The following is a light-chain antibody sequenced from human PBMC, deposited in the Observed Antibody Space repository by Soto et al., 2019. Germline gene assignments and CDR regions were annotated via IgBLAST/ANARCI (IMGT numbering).Light chain of an antibody. V-gene: IGKV3-15*01. Sequence: EIVMTQSPATLSVSPGERATLSCRASQSVSSNLAWYQQKPGQAPRLLIYGASTRATGIPARXXGSGSGTXXXXXXXXXXXEXFAVYYCQQYNNWPPWTFGQGTKVEIK. CDR2: GAS. J-gene: IGKJ1*01. CDR1: QSVSSN. CDR3: QQYNNWPPWT.